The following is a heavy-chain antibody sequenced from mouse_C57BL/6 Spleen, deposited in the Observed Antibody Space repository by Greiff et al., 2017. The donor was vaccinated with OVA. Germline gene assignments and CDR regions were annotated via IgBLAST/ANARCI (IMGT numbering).Heavy chain of an antibody. Sequence: DVHLVESGGGLVKPGGSLKLSCAASGFTFSDYGMHWVRQAPEKGLEWVAYISSGSSTIYYADTVKGRFTISRDNAKNTLFLQMTSLRSEDTAMYYCAREYDGSRGAMDYWGQGTSVTVSS. J-gene: IGHJ4*01. D-gene: IGHD1-1*01. CDR2: ISSGSSTI. V-gene: IGHV5-17*01. CDR1: GFTFSDYG. CDR3: AREYDGSRGAMDY.